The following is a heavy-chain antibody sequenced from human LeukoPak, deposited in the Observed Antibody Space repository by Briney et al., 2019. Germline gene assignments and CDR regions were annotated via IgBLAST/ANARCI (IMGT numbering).Heavy chain of an antibody. CDR1: GYSFTSCW. V-gene: IGHV5-51*01. D-gene: IGHD3-22*01. Sequence: GESLKISCKGSGYSFTSCWIGWVRQMPGKGLEWMGIIYPGDSDTRYSPSFQGQVTISADKSISTAYLQWSSLKASDTAMYYCARHVGGGYYDSSGYYFDYWGQGTLVTVSS. J-gene: IGHJ4*02. CDR2: IYPGDSDT. CDR3: ARHVGGGYYDSSGYYFDY.